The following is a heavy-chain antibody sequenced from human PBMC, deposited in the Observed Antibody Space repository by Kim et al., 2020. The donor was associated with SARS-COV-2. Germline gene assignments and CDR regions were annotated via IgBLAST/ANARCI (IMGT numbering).Heavy chain of an antibody. CDR3: YFQVPAAISVENSSSWYGPKWFDP. Sequence: GGSLRLSCAASGFTFSSSWMHWVCQAPEKGLEWVADIKCDGSEKYYVDSVKGRLTISRDNAKNSLYLQVNSLRAEDMTVYYCYFQVPAAISVENSSSWYGPKWFDPWGQGTLVTVSS. CDR2: IKCDGSEK. J-gene: IGHJ5*02. CDR1: GFTFSSSW. D-gene: IGHD6-13*01. V-gene: IGHV3-7*03.